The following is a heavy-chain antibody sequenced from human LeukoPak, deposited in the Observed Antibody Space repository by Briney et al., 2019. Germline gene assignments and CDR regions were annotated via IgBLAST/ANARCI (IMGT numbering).Heavy chain of an antibody. CDR1: GFTFSSYG. CDR3: ARVRKDIVVVPGAMRDTYYFDY. V-gene: IGHV3-7*01. J-gene: IGHJ4*02. Sequence: GGSLRLSCAASGFTFSSYGMSWVRQAPGKGLEWVANIKQDVSEKYYVDSVKGRFTISRDNAKNSLYLQMNSLRAEDTAVYYCARVRKDIVVVPGAMRDTYYFDYWGQGTLVTVSS. D-gene: IGHD2-2*01. CDR2: IKQDVSEK.